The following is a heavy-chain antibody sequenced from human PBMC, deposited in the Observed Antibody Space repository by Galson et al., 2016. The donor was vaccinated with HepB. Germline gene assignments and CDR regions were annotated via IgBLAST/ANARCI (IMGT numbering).Heavy chain of an antibody. Sequence: SETLSLTCTVSDDSITNYYWSWIRQPPEKGLEWIGYIYYSGTTKYNPSLKSRVTISLDTSKNRFSLRLNSVTASDTAVYYCARVGRFGGWDEGGWLDPWGQGILVTVSS. D-gene: IGHD6-19*01. CDR3: ARVGRFGGWDEGGWLDP. CDR1: DDSITNYY. CDR2: IYYSGTT. J-gene: IGHJ5*02. V-gene: IGHV4-59*01.